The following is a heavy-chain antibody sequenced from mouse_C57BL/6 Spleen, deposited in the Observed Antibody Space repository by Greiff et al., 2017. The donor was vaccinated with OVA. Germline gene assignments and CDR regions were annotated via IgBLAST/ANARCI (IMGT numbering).Heavy chain of an antibody. D-gene: IGHD1-1*01. Sequence: QVQLQQPGAELVKPGASVKMSCKASGYTFTSYWITWVKQRPGQGLEWIGDIYPGSGSTNYNEKFKSKATLTVATSSSTAYMQLSSLTSEDSAVYYCAAGSRYYFDYWGQGTTLTVSS. J-gene: IGHJ2*01. CDR3: AAGSRYYFDY. CDR2: IYPGSGST. CDR1: GYTFTSYW. V-gene: IGHV1-55*01.